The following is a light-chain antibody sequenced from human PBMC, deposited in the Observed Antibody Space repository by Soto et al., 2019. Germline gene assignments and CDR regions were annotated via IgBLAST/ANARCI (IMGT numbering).Light chain of an antibody. CDR2: DVS. J-gene: IGLJ1*01. Sequence: QSALTQPASVCGSPGQSITISCTGTSSDVGGYKFVSWYQQHPGKAPKLMIYDVSNRPSGVSNRFSGSKSGNTASLTISGLQAEDEADYYCSSYTSSSTYFVFGTGTKVTVL. CDR1: SSDVGGYKF. CDR3: SSYTSSSTYFV. V-gene: IGLV2-14*03.